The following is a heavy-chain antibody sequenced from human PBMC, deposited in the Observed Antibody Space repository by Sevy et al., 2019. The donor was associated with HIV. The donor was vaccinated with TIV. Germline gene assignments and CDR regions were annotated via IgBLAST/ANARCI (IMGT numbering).Heavy chain of an antibody. D-gene: IGHD3-3*01. J-gene: IGHJ6*02. CDR2: IKSKTDGGTA. CDR3: ASVVKNDFWDGHVNYYGLDV. CDR1: GFTFNYAW. Sequence: GGSLSLSCAASGFTFNYAWMSWVRQAPGKGLEWVGRIKSKTDGGTADYAAHVKGRFTISRDDSENTLYLQMNSLKTEDTAVYYCASVVKNDFWDGHVNYYGLDVWGQGTTVTVSS. V-gene: IGHV3-15*01.